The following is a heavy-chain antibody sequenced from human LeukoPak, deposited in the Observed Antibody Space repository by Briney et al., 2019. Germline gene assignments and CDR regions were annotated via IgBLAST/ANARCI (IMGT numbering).Heavy chain of an antibody. D-gene: IGHD1-26*01. J-gene: IGHJ4*02. V-gene: IGHV1-2*02. CDR1: GYTFNKYS. CDR3: GVPKNSGSPH. CDR2: INPNSGGT. Sequence: ASVKVSCKASGYTFNKYSISWVRQAPGQGLEWMGWINPNSGGTNYAQKFQGRVTMTRDTSISTAYMELSRLRSDDTAVYYCGVPKNSGSPHWGQGTLVTVSS.